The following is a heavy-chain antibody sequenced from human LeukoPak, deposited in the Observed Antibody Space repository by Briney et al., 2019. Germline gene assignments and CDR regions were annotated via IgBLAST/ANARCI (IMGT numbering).Heavy chain of an antibody. D-gene: IGHD3-3*01. V-gene: IGHV3-7*01. Sequence: GGSLRLSCAASGFNFSSYWMSWVREAPGKGLEWVANIKQDGSEKYYVDSVKGRFTISRDNAKNSLYLQMNSLRAEDTAVYYCARDRGSRFLQWLRYYYYYYYMDVWGKGTTVTASS. CDR1: GFNFSSYW. CDR2: IKQDGSEK. CDR3: ARDRGSRFLQWLRYYYYYYYMDV. J-gene: IGHJ6*03.